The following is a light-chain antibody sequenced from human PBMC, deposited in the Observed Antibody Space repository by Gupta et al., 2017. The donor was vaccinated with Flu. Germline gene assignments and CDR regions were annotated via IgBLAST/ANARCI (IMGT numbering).Light chain of an antibody. J-gene: IGLJ3*02. V-gene: IGLV2-14*03. CDR3: STDASSSTPGV. CDR1: CRGIGDTNC. CDR2: DVS. Sequence: IAITSTGTCRGIGDTNCVWWYQQLPGKAPKLIIYDVSDRPSAVANLFSASRFANSASLAITGLQAVNEGHYYCSTDASSSTPGVFGGGTKLTVL.